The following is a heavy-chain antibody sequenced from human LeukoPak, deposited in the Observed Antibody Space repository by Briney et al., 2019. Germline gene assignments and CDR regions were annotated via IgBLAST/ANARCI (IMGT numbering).Heavy chain of an antibody. Sequence: GGSLRLSCAASGYIFRRYWVSWVRQAPGKGLEWVAVIWYDGSNKYYADSVKGRFTISRDNSKNTLYLQMNSLRAEDTAVYYCAREVLAAPYYYYGMDVWGQGTTVIVSS. CDR2: IWYDGSNK. D-gene: IGHD6-13*01. CDR1: GYIFRRYW. J-gene: IGHJ6*02. CDR3: AREVLAAPYYYYGMDV. V-gene: IGHV3-33*08.